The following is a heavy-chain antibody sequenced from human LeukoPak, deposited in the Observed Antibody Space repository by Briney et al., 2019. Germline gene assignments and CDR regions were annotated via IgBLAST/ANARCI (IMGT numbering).Heavy chain of an antibody. Sequence: GGSLRLSCAASGFTFSDYNMRWIRQAPGKGLEWVSSISRSGSTKYYADSVKGRFTISRDNAKNSLFLQMNSLRAEDTAVYYCARAPSSSWYYYFDYWGQGTLVTVSS. J-gene: IGHJ4*02. CDR2: ISRSGSTK. CDR3: ARAPSSSWYYYFDY. CDR1: GFTFSDYN. D-gene: IGHD6-13*01. V-gene: IGHV3-11*04.